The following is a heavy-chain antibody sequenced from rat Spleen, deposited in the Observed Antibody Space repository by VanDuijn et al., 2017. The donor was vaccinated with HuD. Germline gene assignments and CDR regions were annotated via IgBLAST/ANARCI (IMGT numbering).Heavy chain of an antibody. CDR2: ITNAAGKV. V-gene: IGHV5-31*01. CDR1: GFTFNNYW. J-gene: IGHJ3*01. D-gene: IGHD1-6*01. Sequence: EVQLVESGGGQVQPGRSLKLSCVASGFTFNNYWMTWIRQAPGKGLEWVASITNAAGKVYYPDSVKGRFTISRDNANSTLYLQMGSLRSEDTATYYCTTYSDYATSPFAYWGRGALVTVSS. CDR3: TTYSDYATSPFAY.